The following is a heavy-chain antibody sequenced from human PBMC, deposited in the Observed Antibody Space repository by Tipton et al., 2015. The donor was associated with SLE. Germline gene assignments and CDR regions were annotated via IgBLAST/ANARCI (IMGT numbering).Heavy chain of an antibody. CDR2: VYSSGST. J-gene: IGHJ5*02. CDR1: GGSLSTYY. V-gene: IGHV4-4*08. D-gene: IGHD3-10*01. CDR3: ASGGYYGSGSYYGGWFDP. Sequence: TLSLTCTVSGGSLSTYYWSWIRQPPGKGLEWIGYVYSSGSTNYNPSLQSRVTISVDTSKNQFSLHLRSMTAADTAVYYCASGGYYGSGSYYGGWFDPWGQGTLVTVSS.